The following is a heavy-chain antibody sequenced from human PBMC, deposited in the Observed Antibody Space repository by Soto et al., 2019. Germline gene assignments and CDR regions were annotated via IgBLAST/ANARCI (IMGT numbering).Heavy chain of an antibody. J-gene: IGHJ6*02. CDR2: IWYDGSNK. V-gene: IGHV3-33*01. D-gene: IGHD3-10*01. CDR1: GFTFSSYG. CDR3: ARDLIWFGELLYYYYGMDV. Sequence: QVQLVESGGGVVQPGRSLRLSCAASGFTFSSYGMHWVRQAPGKGLEWVAVIWYDGSNKYYADSVKGRFTISRDNSKNTLYLQMNSLRAEDTAVYYCARDLIWFGELLYYYYGMDVRGQGTTVTVSS.